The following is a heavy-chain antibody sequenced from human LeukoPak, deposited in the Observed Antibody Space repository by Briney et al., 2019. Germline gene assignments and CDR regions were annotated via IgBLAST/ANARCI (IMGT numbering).Heavy chain of an antibody. Sequence: GASVKVSCKASGYTFTGFYMHWVRQGPGQGLEWMGWINPNTGATNYAQKFQGRVTMTRDTSITTAYMELSRLRSDDTAVYYCASLGDYFGSGSYAPFDCWGRGTLVTVSS. D-gene: IGHD3-10*01. CDR3: ASLGDYFGSGSYAPFDC. CDR1: GYTFTGFY. V-gene: IGHV1-2*02. CDR2: INPNTGAT. J-gene: IGHJ4*02.